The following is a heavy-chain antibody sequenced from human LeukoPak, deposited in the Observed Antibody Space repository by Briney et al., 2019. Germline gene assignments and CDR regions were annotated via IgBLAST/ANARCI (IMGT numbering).Heavy chain of an antibody. Sequence: SQTLSLTCAVSGGSISSGSYYWSWIRQPPGKGLEWIGYIYYSGSTNYNPSLKSRVTISVDTSKNQFSLKLSSVTAADTAVYYCARGPPYIVVVTAIGFFDSWGQGTLVTVSS. V-gene: IGHV4-61*01. J-gene: IGHJ4*02. CDR3: ARGPPYIVVVTAIGFFDS. CDR1: GGSISSGSYY. CDR2: IYYSGST. D-gene: IGHD2-21*02.